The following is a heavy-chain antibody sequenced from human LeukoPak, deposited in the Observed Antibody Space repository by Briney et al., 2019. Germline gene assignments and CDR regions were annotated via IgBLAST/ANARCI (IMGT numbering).Heavy chain of an antibody. D-gene: IGHD5-12*01. CDR1: GFTFSSYG. CDR2: IWYDGSNK. J-gene: IGHJ4*02. V-gene: IGHV3-33*01. CDR3: AGGNIVATHYFDY. Sequence: PGRSLRLSCAASGFTFSSYGMHWVRQAPGKGLEWVAVIWYDGSNKFYADSVRGRFTISRDNSKSTLYLQMNSLRAEDTAVYYCAGGNIVATHYFDYWGQGTLVIVSS.